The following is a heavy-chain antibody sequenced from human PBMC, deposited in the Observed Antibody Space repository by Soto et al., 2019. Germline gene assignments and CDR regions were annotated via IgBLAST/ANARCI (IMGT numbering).Heavy chain of an antibody. CDR3: ARLGGVLYSSSFVDY. CDR2: IYYSGST. CDR1: GGSISSSSYY. Sequence: QLQLQESGPGLVKPSETLSLTCTFSGGSISSSSYYWGWIRQPPGTGLEWIGSIYYSGSTYYNPYLKSRVTISVDTSKTQFSLKLSSVTAADTAVYYCARLGGVLYSSSFVDYWGQGTLVTVSS. V-gene: IGHV4-39*01. D-gene: IGHD6-6*01. J-gene: IGHJ4*02.